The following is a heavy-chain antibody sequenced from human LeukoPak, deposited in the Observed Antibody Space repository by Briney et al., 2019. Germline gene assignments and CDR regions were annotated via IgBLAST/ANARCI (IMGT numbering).Heavy chain of an antibody. Sequence: SETLSLTCTVSGGSISLYYWTWIRQPSAKGLVCIGYIYSSGTTKYNPSLKSRVTISLDISKNQFSLKLNSVTAADTAVYYCARDDWNNWFDPWGRGTLVIVSS. CDR1: GGSISLYY. CDR3: ARDDWNNWFDP. J-gene: IGHJ5*02. V-gene: IGHV4-59*01. CDR2: IYSSGTT. D-gene: IGHD1-1*01.